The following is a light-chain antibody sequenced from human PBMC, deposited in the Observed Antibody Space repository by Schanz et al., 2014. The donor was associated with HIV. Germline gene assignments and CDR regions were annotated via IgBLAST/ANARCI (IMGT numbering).Light chain of an antibody. CDR1: SSDVGAYNY. V-gene: IGLV2-14*01. CDR2: EVS. CDR3: SSYSSEGSPYV. Sequence: QSALTQPPSASGSPGQSVTISCTGTSSDVGAYNYVSWYQQHPGKAPKLMIYEVSNRPSGVSSRFSGSKSGNTASLTISGLQAEDEADYYCSSYSSEGSPYVIGTGTKLTVL. J-gene: IGLJ1*01.